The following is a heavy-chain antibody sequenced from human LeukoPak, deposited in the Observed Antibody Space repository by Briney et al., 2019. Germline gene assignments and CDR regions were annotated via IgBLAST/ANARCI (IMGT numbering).Heavy chain of an antibody. D-gene: IGHD2-15*01. Sequence: GGFLRLSCAASGFTFNNYWTSWVRQAPGRGLEWVANIKQDGSVKYYVDSVKGRFTISRDNAKNSVYLQMNSLRAEDTALYYCARIGYSSSSFDYWGQGTLVTVSS. CDR2: IKQDGSVK. CDR1: GFTFNNYW. J-gene: IGHJ4*02. V-gene: IGHV3-7*01. CDR3: ARIGYSSSSFDY.